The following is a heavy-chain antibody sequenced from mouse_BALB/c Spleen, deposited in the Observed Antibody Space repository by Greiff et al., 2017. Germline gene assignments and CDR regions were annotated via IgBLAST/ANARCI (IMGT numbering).Heavy chain of an antibody. CDR2: IWAGGST. D-gene: IGHD2-14*01. CDR3: ARPYRYDAMDY. CDR1: GFSLTSYG. Sequence: VNVVESGPGLVAPSQSLSITCTVSGFSLTSYGVHWVRQPPGKGLEWLGVIWAGGSTNYNSALMSRLSISKDNSKSQVFLKMNSLQTDDTAMYYCARPYRYDAMDYWGQGTSVTVSS. V-gene: IGHV2-9*02. J-gene: IGHJ4*01.